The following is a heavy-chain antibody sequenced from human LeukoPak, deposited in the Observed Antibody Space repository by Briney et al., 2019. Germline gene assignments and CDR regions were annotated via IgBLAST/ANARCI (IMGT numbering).Heavy chain of an antibody. Sequence: GGSLRLSCAASGFTLSSNYMSWVREAPGKGLEWVSVIYSGGNTNYADSVKGRFTISRDNSKDTLYLQMNSLRAEDTAVYYCARGVANYYDSSGYQNWGQGTLVTVSS. D-gene: IGHD3-22*01. V-gene: IGHV3-53*01. CDR1: GFTLSSNY. CDR2: IYSGGNT. CDR3: ARGVANYYDSSGYQN. J-gene: IGHJ4*02.